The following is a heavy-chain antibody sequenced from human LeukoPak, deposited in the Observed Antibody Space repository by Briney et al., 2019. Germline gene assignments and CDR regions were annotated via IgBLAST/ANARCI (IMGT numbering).Heavy chain of an antibody. CDR1: GFTFSSYA. J-gene: IGHJ4*02. CDR2: ISYDGSNK. V-gene: IGHV3-30*01. CDR3: ASGPTTRFYFDY. D-gene: IGHD2-15*01. Sequence: GGSLRLSCAASGFTFSSYAMHWVRQAPGKGLEWVAVISYDGSNKYYADSEKGRFTISRDNSKNTLYLQMTSLRAEDTAVYYCASGPTTRFYFDYWGQGTLVTVSS.